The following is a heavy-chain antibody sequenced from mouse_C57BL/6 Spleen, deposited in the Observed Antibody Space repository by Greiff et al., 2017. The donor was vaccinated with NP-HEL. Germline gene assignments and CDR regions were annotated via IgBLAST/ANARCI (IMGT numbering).Heavy chain of an antibody. Sequence: EVQLQQSGTVLARPGASVKMSCKTSGYTFTSYWMHWVKQRPGQGLEWIGAIYPGNSDTSYNQKFKGKAKLTAVTSASTAYMELSSLTNEDSAVYYCTRRGYYYGSSWGYFDVWGTGTTVTVSS. CDR1: GYTFTSYW. V-gene: IGHV1-5*01. D-gene: IGHD1-1*01. CDR3: TRRGYYYGSSWGYFDV. CDR2: IYPGNSDT. J-gene: IGHJ1*03.